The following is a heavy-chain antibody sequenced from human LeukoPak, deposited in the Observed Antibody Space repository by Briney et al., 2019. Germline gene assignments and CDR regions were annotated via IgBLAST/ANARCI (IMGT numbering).Heavy chain of an antibody. Sequence: GGSLRLSCAASGFTFSDYYMSWIRQAPGKGLEWVSYISSSGSTIYYADSVRGRFTISRDNAKNSLYLQMNSLRAEDTVVYYCAREHVIGTTGIDYWGQGTLVTVSS. V-gene: IGHV3-11*01. J-gene: IGHJ4*02. CDR1: GFTFSDYY. CDR2: ISSSGSTI. D-gene: IGHD1-7*01. CDR3: AREHVIGTTGIDY.